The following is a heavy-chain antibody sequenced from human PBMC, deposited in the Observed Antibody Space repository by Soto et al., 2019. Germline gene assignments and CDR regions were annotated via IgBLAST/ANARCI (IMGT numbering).Heavy chain of an antibody. CDR1: GAYINDFS. V-gene: IGHV4-4*07. CDR3: ARESGENWTYEAH. J-gene: IGHJ1*01. D-gene: IGHD1-7*01. CDR2: IHINGVV. Sequence: QVQQQESGPGLVKPSDTLSLICRVSGAYINDFSWSWIRQPAGTGLEWIGRIHINGVVQYSPSFRGRVTMSRDTSTNHFSMNPQSATAADTAVDDCARESGENWTYEAHWGQGTLVTVSS.